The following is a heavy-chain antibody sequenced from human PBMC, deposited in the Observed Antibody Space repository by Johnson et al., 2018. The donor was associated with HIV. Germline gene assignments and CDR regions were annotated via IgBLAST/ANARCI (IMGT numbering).Heavy chain of an antibody. J-gene: IGHJ3*02. CDR3: APLGDAFDI. CDR1: GFTFSSYW. D-gene: IGHD7-27*01. V-gene: IGHV3-7*02. Sequence: MMLVESGGGLVQPGGSLRLSCAASGFTFSSYWMSWVRQAPGKGLEWVANIKQDGSEKNYVDSVKGRFIISRDNAKNSLYLQMNSLRAEETAVYYCAPLGDAFDIWGQGTMVTVSS. CDR2: IKQDGSEK.